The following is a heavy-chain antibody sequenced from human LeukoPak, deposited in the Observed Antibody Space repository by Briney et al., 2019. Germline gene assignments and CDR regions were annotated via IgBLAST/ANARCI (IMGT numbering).Heavy chain of an antibody. CDR3: ARVCLRNSQLWSCRPFDY. J-gene: IGHJ4*02. Sequence: SETLSLTCAVYGGSFSGYYWSWIRQPPGKGLEWIGEINHSGSTNYNPSLKSRVTISVDTSKNQFSLKLSSVTAAGTAVYYCARVCLRNSQLWSCRPFDYWGQGTLVTVSS. D-gene: IGHD5-18*01. CDR1: GGSFSGYY. V-gene: IGHV4-34*01. CDR2: INHSGST.